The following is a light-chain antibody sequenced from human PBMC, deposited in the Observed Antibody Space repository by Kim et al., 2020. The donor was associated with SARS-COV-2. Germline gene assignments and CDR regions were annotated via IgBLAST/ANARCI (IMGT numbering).Light chain of an antibody. CDR3: ATWDDSLNGVV. CDR1: SSNIGGNT. Sequence: QSVLTQPPSASGTPGQRVTISCSGSSSNIGGNTVNWYQQLPEAAPKLLIHSNDQRPSGVPDRFSGSKSGTSASLAISGLQSEDEAAYYCATWDDSLNGVVFGGGTQLTVL. V-gene: IGLV1-44*01. CDR2: SND. J-gene: IGLJ2*01.